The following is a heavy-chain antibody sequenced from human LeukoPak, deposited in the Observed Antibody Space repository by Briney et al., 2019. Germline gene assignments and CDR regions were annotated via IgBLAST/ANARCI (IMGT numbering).Heavy chain of an antibody. CDR3: ARGATTVVNPYYFDY. D-gene: IGHD4-23*01. V-gene: IGHV4-4*09. J-gene: IGHJ4*02. CDR1: GGSISSYY. CDR2: IYHSGST. Sequence: PSETLSLTCTVSGGSISSYYWSWIRQPPGKGLEWIGYIYHSGSTYYNPSLKSRVTVSVDRSKNQFSLKLSSVTAADTAVYYCARGATTVVNPYYFDYWGQGTLVTVSS.